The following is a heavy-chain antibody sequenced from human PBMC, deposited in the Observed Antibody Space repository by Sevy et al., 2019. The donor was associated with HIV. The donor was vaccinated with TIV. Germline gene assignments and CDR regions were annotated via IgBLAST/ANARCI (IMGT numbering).Heavy chain of an antibody. V-gene: IGHV1-69*13. CDR3: ARDKYSYVSGSFDF. Sequence: ASVKVSCKASGGIFRSNAISWVRQAPGQGLEWMGGIIAVFGTTNYAQKFQGRVTVTADESRSTAYMELSSLRSEDTAVYYCARDKYSYVSGSFDFWGQGTQVTVSS. D-gene: IGHD3-10*01. CDR2: IIAVFGTT. CDR1: GGIFRSNA. J-gene: IGHJ4*01.